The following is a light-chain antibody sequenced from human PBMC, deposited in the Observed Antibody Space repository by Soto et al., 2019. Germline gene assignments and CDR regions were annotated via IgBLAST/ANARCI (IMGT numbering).Light chain of an antibody. CDR1: SSDVGGYNY. J-gene: IGLJ1*01. Sequence: QSVLTQPASVSGSPGQSITISCTGTSSDVGGYNYVSWLQRHPGKVPKLIIYDVSSRPSGVSNRFSGSKSGNTASLTISGLQAEDEADYYCTSYTSSNTHVFGGGTKVTVL. CDR2: DVS. V-gene: IGLV2-14*01. CDR3: TSYTSSNTHV.